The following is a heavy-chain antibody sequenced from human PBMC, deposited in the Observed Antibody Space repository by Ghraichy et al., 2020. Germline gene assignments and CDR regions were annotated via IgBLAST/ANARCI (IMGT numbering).Heavy chain of an antibody. CDR2: IDVDGRTP. D-gene: IGHD6-13*01. V-gene: IGHV3-74*01. Sequence: GGSLRLSCAASGFTLDNYWMHWVRQAPGKGLVWVSRIDVDGRTPSYADFVKDRFTISRDNAKNTVYLQVNSLRGEDTAVYSCARGSSRWSNWYFDLWGRGTLFTVSS. CDR1: GFTLDNYW. J-gene: IGHJ2*01. CDR3: ARGSSRWSNWYFDL.